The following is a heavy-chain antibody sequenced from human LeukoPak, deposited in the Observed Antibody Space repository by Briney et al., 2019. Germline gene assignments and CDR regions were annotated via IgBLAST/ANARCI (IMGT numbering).Heavy chain of an antibody. D-gene: IGHD3-10*01. CDR3: ARGRVVIPEGPDY. CDR2: IWYDGSDK. J-gene: IGHJ4*02. V-gene: IGHV3-33*01. Sequence: GSLRLSCAASGFTFRSHGMHWVRQAPGKGLGWVALIWYDGSDKYYADSVKGRFTISRDNSKNTLHLQMNSLRAEDTAVYYCARGRVVIPEGPDYWGQGTLVTVSS. CDR1: GFTFRSHG.